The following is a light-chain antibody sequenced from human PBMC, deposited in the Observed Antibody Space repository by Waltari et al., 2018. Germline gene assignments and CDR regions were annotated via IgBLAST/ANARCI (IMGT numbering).Light chain of an antibody. Sequence: EIVMTQSPATLSVSQGESATLSCRASQSVSSNLVWYQQKPGQAPSLLIYGASTRATGVPARFSGSGSGTEFTLTISSLQSEDFAVYYCQQHNNWPRTFGQGTKVEIK. CDR2: GAS. CDR1: QSVSSN. CDR3: QQHNNWPRT. V-gene: IGKV3-15*01. J-gene: IGKJ1*01.